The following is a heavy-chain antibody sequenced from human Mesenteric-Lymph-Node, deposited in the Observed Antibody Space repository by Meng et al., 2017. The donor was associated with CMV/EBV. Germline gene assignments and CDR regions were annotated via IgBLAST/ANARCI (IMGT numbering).Heavy chain of an antibody. Sequence: GGSLRLSCAASGFTFSSYAMSWVRQAPGKGLEWVSAISGSGGSTYYADSVKGRFTISRDNSKNTLYLQMNSLRAEDTAVYYCAKGTQIFGVVIPAYDWGQGTLVTVSS. CDR2: ISGSGGST. CDR1: GFTFSSYA. CDR3: AKGTQIFGVVIPAYD. V-gene: IGHV3-23*01. J-gene: IGHJ4*02. D-gene: IGHD3-3*01.